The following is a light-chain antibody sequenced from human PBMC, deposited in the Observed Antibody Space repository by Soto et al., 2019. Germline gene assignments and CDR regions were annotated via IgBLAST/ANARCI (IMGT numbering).Light chain of an antibody. CDR2: AAS. CDR1: QSISSY. CDR3: QQCYSTPPT. Sequence: DIKMTQSPSSLSASVGDRVTITCRASQSISSYLNWYQQKPGKAPKLLIYAASSLQSGVPSRFSGSGSGTDFTLTISSLQPEDFATYYCQQCYSTPPTVGQGTKLDIK. V-gene: IGKV1-39*01. J-gene: IGKJ2*01.